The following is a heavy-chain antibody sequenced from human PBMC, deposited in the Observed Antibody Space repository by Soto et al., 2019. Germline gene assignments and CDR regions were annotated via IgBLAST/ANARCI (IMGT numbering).Heavy chain of an antibody. D-gene: IGHD1-20*01. CDR3: ASVPLTGTSDY. V-gene: IGHV4-31*03. Sequence: SETLSLTCTVSAGSISSGGYYWNWIRQHPGKGLEWIGYIYYSGSTYYNPSLKSRVTISVDTSTNQFSVKLSSVTVAVTAVYYWASVPLTGTSDYWGKGTLVTVSS. J-gene: IGHJ4*02. CDR2: IYYSGST. CDR1: AGSISSGGYY.